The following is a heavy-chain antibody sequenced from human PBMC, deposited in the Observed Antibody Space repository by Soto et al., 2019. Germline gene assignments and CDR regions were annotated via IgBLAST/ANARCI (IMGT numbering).Heavy chain of an antibody. Sequence: SETLSLTCSVSGASVSSSIYYWDWIRQPPGKGPEWIVSIYYSGRTYDNPSLKSRVTISVDTSKNHFSLKLTSVTAADTAVYYCARHLRRYSAYEQTWGLGTLVPVSS. CDR3: ARHLRRYSAYEQT. J-gene: IGHJ4*02. D-gene: IGHD5-12*01. CDR1: GASVSSSIYY. CDR2: IYYSGRT. V-gene: IGHV4-39*01.